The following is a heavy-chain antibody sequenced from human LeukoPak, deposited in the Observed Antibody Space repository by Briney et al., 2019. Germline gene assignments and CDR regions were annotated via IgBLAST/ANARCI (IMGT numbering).Heavy chain of an antibody. CDR1: GYTFTSYD. CDR3: ARGPILDYGDYPYYFDY. J-gene: IGHJ4*02. V-gene: IGHV1-8*01. CDR2: MNPNSGDT. Sequence: PRASVKVSCKASGYTFTSYDINWVRQATGQGLEWMGWMNPNSGDTGYAQKFQGRVTMTRNTSISTAYMELSSLRSEDTAVYYCARGPILDYGDYPYYFDYWGQGTLVTVSS. D-gene: IGHD4-17*01.